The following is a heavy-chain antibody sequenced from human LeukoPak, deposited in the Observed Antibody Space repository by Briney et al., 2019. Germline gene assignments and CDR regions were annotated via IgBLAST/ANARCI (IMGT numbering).Heavy chain of an antibody. Sequence: GRSLRLSCEASGFTFDDYAMHWVRQAPGKGLEWVSGISWNSGSIGYADSVKGRFTISRDNAKNSLYLQMNSLRAEDTALYYCATFSSNWGQGTLVTVSS. CDR2: ISWNSGSI. D-gene: IGHD6-13*01. CDR1: GFTFDDYA. CDR3: ATFSSN. V-gene: IGHV3-9*01. J-gene: IGHJ4*02.